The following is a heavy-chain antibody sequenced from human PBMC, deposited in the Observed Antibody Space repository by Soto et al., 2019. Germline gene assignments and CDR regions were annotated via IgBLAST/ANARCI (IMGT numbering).Heavy chain of an antibody. CDR2: IDPSDSYT. CDR3: ARTAAAGKYYYGMVV. CDR1: GYSFTSYW. V-gene: IGHV5-10-1*01. J-gene: IGHJ6*02. Sequence: PGESLKISCKGSGYSFTSYWISWVRQMPGKGLEWMGRIDPSDSYTKYSPSFQGHVTISADKSISTAYLQWSSLKASDTAMYYCARTAAAGKYYYGMVVWGQGTTVTVSS. D-gene: IGHD6-13*01.